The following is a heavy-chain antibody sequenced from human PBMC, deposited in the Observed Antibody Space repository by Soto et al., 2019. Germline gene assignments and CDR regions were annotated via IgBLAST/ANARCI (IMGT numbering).Heavy chain of an antibody. CDR1: GLTVSGKKY. CDR3: AKGGLKVTTSYYDS. D-gene: IGHD4-17*01. Sequence: DVQLVESGGGLIQPGESLRLSCAAFGLTVSGKKYVAWVRQAPGKGLEWVSALYDVDGTYYADSVKGRFTTSRDSSKNTLYLQMNSLRAEDTAVYYCAKGGLKVTTSYYDSWGQGTVVTVSS. J-gene: IGHJ4*02. CDR2: LYDVDGT. V-gene: IGHV3-66*03.